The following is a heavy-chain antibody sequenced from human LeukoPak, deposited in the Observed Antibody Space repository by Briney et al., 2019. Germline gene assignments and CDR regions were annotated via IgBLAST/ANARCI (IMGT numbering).Heavy chain of an antibody. CDR3: ARDGTYYDFWSGYPTTFDY. J-gene: IGHJ4*02. CDR1: GYTFTGYY. CDR2: INPNSGGT. D-gene: IGHD3-3*01. Sequence: ASLKVSCKASGYTFTGYYMHWVRQAPGQGLEWMGWINPNSGGTNYAQNFQGRVTMTRDTSISTAYMELSRLRSDDTAVYYCARDGTYYDFWSGYPTTFDYWGQGTLVTVSS. V-gene: IGHV1-2*02.